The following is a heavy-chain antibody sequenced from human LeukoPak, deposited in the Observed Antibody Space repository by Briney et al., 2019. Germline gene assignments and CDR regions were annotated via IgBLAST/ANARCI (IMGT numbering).Heavy chain of an antibody. J-gene: IGHJ5*02. CDR3: ARERITMVRGVIGRSDP. V-gene: IGHV3-33*01. Sequence: GGSLRLSCAASGFTFSSYGMHWVRQAPGKGLEWVAVIWYDGSNKYYADSVKGRFTISRDNSKNTLYLQMNSLRAEDTAVYYCARERITMVRGVIGRSDPWGQGTLVTVSS. CDR2: IWYDGSNK. CDR1: GFTFSSYG. D-gene: IGHD3-10*01.